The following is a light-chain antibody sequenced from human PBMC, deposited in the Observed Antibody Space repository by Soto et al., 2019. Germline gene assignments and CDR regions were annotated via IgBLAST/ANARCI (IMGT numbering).Light chain of an antibody. CDR1: QGISNY. J-gene: IGKJ4*01. V-gene: IGKV1-27*01. CDR2: AAS. CDR3: QKYNSAALT. Sequence: DIQMTQSPSSLSASLGDRVTITCRASQGISNYLVWYQQKPGKVPKLLIYAASTLQSGVPSRFSGTGSGTDITLTISSLQPEDVETYYCQKYNSAALTFGGGTKVKIK.